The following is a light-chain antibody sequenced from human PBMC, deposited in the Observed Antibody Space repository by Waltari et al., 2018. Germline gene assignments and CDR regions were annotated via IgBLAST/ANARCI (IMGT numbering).Light chain of an antibody. CDR2: QDS. Sequence: SSELTQPSSVSVSQGQTARPTCSGDPLPKHYAYWYQQKPGQAPILLIYQDSERPTGIPERFSAFRSGATATLTITGVQAEDEADYYCQSADRSETYSHVVFGGGTRLTVL. J-gene: IGLJ3*02. CDR3: QSADRSETYSHVV. CDR1: PLPKHY. V-gene: IGLV3-25*03.